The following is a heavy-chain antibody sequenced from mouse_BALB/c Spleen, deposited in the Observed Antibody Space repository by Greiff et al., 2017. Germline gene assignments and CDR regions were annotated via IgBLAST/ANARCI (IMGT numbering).Heavy chain of an antibody. V-gene: IGHV14-3*02. D-gene: IGHD2-2*01. Sequence: EVQLQESGAELVKPGASVKLSCTASGFNIKDTYMHWVKQRPEQGLEWIGRIDPANGNTKYDPKFQGKATITADTSSNTAYLQLSSLTSEDTAVYYCAHGYKSWFAYWGQGTLVTVSA. CDR2: IDPANGNT. CDR3: AHGYKSWFAY. J-gene: IGHJ3*01. CDR1: GFNIKDTY.